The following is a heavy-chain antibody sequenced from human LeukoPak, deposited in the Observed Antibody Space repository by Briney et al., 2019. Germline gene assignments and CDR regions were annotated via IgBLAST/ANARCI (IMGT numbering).Heavy chain of an antibody. CDR3: ATRSFYSYGS. CDR1: GGPFSGYY. CDR2: INHSGST. J-gene: IGHJ5*02. Sequence: SETLSLTCAVYGGPFSGYYWSWIRQPPGKGLEWIWEINHSGSTNYNPSLKSRVTISVDTSKNQFSLKLSSVTAADTAVYYCATRSFYSYGSWGQGTLVTVSS. D-gene: IGHD5-18*01. V-gene: IGHV4-34*01.